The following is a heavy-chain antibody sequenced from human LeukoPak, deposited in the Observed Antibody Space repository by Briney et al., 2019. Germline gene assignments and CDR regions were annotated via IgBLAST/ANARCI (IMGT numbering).Heavy chain of an antibody. J-gene: IGHJ5*02. CDR1: GFPFSNYA. D-gene: IGHD5-24*01. V-gene: IGHV3-64*01. CDR3: ARAARDGYSS. Sequence: GGSLRLSCAASGFPFSNYAMHWVRQAPGKGLEYVSAISYNGGSTYYANSVKGRFTISRDNSKNTVYLQMGSLRAEDMAVYYCARAARDGYSSWGQGTLVTVSS. CDR2: ISYNGGST.